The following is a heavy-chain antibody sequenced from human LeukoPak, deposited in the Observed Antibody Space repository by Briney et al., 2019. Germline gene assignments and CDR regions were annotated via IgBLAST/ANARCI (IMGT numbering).Heavy chain of an antibody. V-gene: IGHV1-2*06. CDR3: ARGGDCSSTSCYGHWFDP. D-gene: IGHD2-2*01. J-gene: IGHJ5*02. CDR2: INPNSGGT. CDR1: GYTFTGYY. Sequence: GASVKVSCKASGYTFTGYYMHWVRQAPGQGLEWMGRINPNSGGTNYAQKFQGRVTMTRDTSISTAYMELSRLRSDDTAVYYCARGGDCSSTSCYGHWFDPWGQGTLVTVSS.